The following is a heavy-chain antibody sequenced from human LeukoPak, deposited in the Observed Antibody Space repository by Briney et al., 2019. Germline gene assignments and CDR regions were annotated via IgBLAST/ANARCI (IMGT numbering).Heavy chain of an antibody. Sequence: SETLSLTCTVSGGSISSSSYYWGWIRQPPGKGLEWIGSIYYSGSTYYNPSLKSRVTISVDTSKNQFSLKLSSVTAADTAVYYCARAKGSSGWYGGWFDPWGQGTLVTVSS. V-gene: IGHV4-39*07. CDR1: GGSISSSSYY. D-gene: IGHD6-19*01. J-gene: IGHJ5*02. CDR2: IYYSGST. CDR3: ARAKGSSGWYGGWFDP.